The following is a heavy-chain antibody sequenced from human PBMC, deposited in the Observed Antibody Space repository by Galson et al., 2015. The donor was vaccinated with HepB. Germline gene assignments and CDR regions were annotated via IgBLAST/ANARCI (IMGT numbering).Heavy chain of an antibody. CDR3: ARVQVGYANWFDP. CDR1: GYTFTSNG. V-gene: IGHV1-18*04. Sequence: SVKVSCKASGYTFTSNGISWVRQAPGQGLEWMGWINTYNGNTNYAQTLEGRVTMTTDASTSTAYMELRSLRSDDTAVYYCARVQVGYANWFDPWGQGTLVTVSS. J-gene: IGHJ5*02. D-gene: IGHD2-8*02. CDR2: INTYNGNT.